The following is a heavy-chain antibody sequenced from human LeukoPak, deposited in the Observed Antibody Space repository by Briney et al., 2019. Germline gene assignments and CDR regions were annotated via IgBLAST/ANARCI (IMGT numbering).Heavy chain of an antibody. CDR1: SFTFSNAW. Sequence: NAGGSLRLSCAASSFTFSNAWMNWVRQAPGKGLEWVGRIKSKTDGGTIDYAAPVKGRFTISRDDSKNTLYLQMNSLKTEDTAVYYCTRDDCSSTSCSRLGPYGMDVWGQGTTVTVSS. J-gene: IGHJ6*02. V-gene: IGHV3-15*07. CDR2: IKSKTDGGTI. D-gene: IGHD2-2*01. CDR3: TRDDCSSTSCSRLGPYGMDV.